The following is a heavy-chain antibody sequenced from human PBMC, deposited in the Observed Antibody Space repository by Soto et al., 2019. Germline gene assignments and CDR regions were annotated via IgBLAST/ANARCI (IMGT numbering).Heavy chain of an antibody. CDR2: TYYSGST. J-gene: IGHJ2*01. Sequence: QVQLQESGPGLVKPSETLSLTCTVSGGSISSYYWSWIRQPPGKGLEWIGYTYYSGSTNYNPSLKSRVTISVDTSKNQFSLKLSSVTAADTAVYYCARADYYDSSGYADYWYFDLWGRGTLVTVSS. CDR1: GGSISSYY. V-gene: IGHV4-59*01. D-gene: IGHD3-22*01. CDR3: ARADYYDSSGYADYWYFDL.